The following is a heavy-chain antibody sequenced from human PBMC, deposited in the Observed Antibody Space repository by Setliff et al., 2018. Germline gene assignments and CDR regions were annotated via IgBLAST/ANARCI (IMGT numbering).Heavy chain of an antibody. D-gene: IGHD5-18*01. CDR3: ARAPSVELVTIRTNSWFTY. V-gene: IGHV1-18*01. J-gene: IGHJ4*02. CDR2: ISVYNGDT. CDR1: GYTFPSDG. Sequence: GASVKVSCKASGYTFPSDGISWVRQAPGQGLEWVGWISVYNGDTNYAQKFQGRVTLTTDTSTGTAYMELRSLTSDGSAFYYCARAPSVELVTIRTNSWFTYWGQGTLVTVSS.